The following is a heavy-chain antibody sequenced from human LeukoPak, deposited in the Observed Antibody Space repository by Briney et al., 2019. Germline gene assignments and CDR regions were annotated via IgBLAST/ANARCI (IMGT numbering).Heavy chain of an antibody. V-gene: IGHV1-69*05. CDR2: SIPIFVTA. CDR1: LGTLSRYA. J-gene: IGHJ4*02. Sequence: SLRVSSEAFLGTLSRYAISCVRQAPGQGREWRGGSIPIFVTAHYAQKFQGRVTITTGASTSTAYMGRCSLRSEATGVYHCARDGIAVVVHQNWGQGTLVTVSS. D-gene: IGHD6-19*01. CDR3: ARDGIAVVVHQN.